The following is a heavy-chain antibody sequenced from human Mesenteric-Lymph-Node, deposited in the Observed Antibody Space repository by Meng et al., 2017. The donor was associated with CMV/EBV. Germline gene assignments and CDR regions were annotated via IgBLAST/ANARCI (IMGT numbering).Heavy chain of an antibody. Sequence: GSLRLSCTVSGYSISSGYYWGWIRQPPGKGLEWIGSIYHSGSTYYNPSLKSRVTISVDTSKNQFSLKLSSVTAADTAVYYCARDETYIMIFGVALGMDVWGQGTTVTVSS. J-gene: IGHJ6*02. CDR2: IYHSGST. D-gene: IGHD3-3*01. V-gene: IGHV4-38-2*02. CDR1: GYSISSGYY. CDR3: ARDETYIMIFGVALGMDV.